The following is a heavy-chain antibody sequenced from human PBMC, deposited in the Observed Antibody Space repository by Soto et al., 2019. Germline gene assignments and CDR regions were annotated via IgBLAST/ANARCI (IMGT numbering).Heavy chain of an antibody. Sequence: QVQLQQWGAGLLKPSETLSLTCAVYGGSFSGYYWSWIRQPPGKGLEWIGEINHSGSTNYNPSLTSRVTISVDTSKNQFSLKLSSVTAADTAVYYCAREGAYIAAAGTRFEYWGQGTLVTVSS. D-gene: IGHD6-13*01. CDR1: GGSFSGYY. CDR3: AREGAYIAAAGTRFEY. CDR2: INHSGST. V-gene: IGHV4-34*01. J-gene: IGHJ4*02.